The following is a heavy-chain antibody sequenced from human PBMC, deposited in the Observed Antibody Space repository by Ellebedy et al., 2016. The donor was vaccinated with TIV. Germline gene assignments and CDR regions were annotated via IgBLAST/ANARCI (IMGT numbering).Heavy chain of an antibody. D-gene: IGHD3-3*01. Sequence: SETLSLTXTVSGGSISSYYWSWIRQPAGKGLEWIGRIYTSGSTNYNPSLKSRVTMSVDTSKNQFSLKLSSVTAADTAVYYCRTDYDFWSGDAFDIWGQGTMVTVSS. CDR3: RTDYDFWSGDAFDI. J-gene: IGHJ3*02. V-gene: IGHV4-4*07. CDR2: IYTSGST. CDR1: GGSISSYY.